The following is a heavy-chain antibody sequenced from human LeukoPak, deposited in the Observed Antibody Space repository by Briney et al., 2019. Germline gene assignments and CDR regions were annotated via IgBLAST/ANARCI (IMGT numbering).Heavy chain of an antibody. CDR2: ISGSGGST. V-gene: IGHV3-23*01. D-gene: IGHD5-18*01. CDR1: GFTFTNYA. Sequence: GGSQRLSCAASGFTFTNYAMSWVRQAPGKGLEWVSTISGSGGSTDYADSVKGRFTISRDNSKNALDLQMNSLRAEDTAVYYCAKRPIQLWLFDYWGQGTLVTVSS. J-gene: IGHJ4*02. CDR3: AKRPIQLWLFDY.